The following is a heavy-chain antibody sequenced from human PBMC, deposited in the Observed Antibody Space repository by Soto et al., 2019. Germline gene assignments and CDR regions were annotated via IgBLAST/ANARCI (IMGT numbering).Heavy chain of an antibody. V-gene: IGHV3-30-3*01. CDR3: ARDPKTSGGQHWAFNYFDS. D-gene: IGHD7-27*01. CDR1: GFSFSISS. CDR2: ISYDGTNK. J-gene: IGHJ4*02. Sequence: GGSLRLSCAASGFSFSISSVHWVRQAPGKGPEWVALISYDGTNKFYADSVKGRFTISRDNSKSTLYLQVDSLRPEDAAVYYCARDPKTSGGQHWAFNYFDSWGQGTLVTVSS.